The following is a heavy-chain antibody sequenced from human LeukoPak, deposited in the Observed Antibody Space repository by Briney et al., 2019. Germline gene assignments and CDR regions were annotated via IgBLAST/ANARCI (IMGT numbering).Heavy chain of an antibody. J-gene: IGHJ5*02. V-gene: IGHV1-3*01. CDR3: ARVAVENWFDP. CDR2: INAGNGNT. D-gene: IGHD6-19*01. Sequence: ASEKVSCKASGYTFTSYAMHWVRQAPGQRLEWMGWINAGNGNTKYSQKFQGRVTITRDTSASTAYMELSSLRSEDMAVYYCARVAVENWFDPWGQGTLVTVSS. CDR1: GYTFTSYA.